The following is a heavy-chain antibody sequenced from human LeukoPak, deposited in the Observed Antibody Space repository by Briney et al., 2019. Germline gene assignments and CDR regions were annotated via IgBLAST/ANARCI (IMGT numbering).Heavy chain of an antibody. CDR2: IYYSGST. J-gene: IGHJ6*03. D-gene: IGHD3-16*01. CDR1: GGSISSNSYY. V-gene: IGHV4-39*01. Sequence: PSETLSLTCAVSGGSISSNSYYWGWIRQPPGKGLEWIGSIYYSGSTYYNPSLKSRVTISVDTSKNQFSLKLSSVTAADTAVYYCARLVLGYMITFGGLSPPGYMDVWGKGTTVTISS. CDR3: ARLVLGYMITFGGLSPPGYMDV.